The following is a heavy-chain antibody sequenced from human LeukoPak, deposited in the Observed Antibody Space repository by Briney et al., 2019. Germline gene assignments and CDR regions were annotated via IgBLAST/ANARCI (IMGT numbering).Heavy chain of an antibody. J-gene: IGHJ6*02. CDR3: TGDSTGDTISGPRMEV. CDR1: RFIFSSYG. Sequence: PGGSLRLSCAASRFIFSSYGMHWVRQAPGKWLEWVAVIRYDGSNKYYADSVKGRFTISRDNAENSLYLQMTSLRAEDTAVYYCTGDSTGDTISGPRMEVWGQGTTVTVSS. V-gene: IGHV3-33*01. CDR2: IRYDGSNK. D-gene: IGHD3-3*01.